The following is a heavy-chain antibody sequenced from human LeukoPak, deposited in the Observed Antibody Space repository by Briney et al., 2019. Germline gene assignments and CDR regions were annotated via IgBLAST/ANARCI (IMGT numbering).Heavy chain of an antibody. CDR3: TREGITGTTDY. J-gene: IGHJ4*02. CDR1: GYSISSGYY. CDR2: IYHSGST. V-gene: IGHV4-38-2*02. Sequence: SETLSLTCTVSGYSISSGYYWGWIRQPPGKGLEWIGSIYHSGSTYYNPSLKSRVTMSVDTSKNQFSLKLSSVTAADTAVYYCTREGITGTTDYWGQGTLVTVSS. D-gene: IGHD1-7*01.